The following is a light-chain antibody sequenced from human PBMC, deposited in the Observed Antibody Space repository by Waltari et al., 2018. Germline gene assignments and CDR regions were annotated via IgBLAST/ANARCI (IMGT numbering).Light chain of an antibody. J-gene: IGKJ4*01. V-gene: IGKV2D-29*02. CDR2: GVS. Sequence: DIVMTQTPLSLSVTPGQPASISCKSSQNLLYSDGKTYFYWYLQKPGQSPHLLIYGVSNRVSGVPDRFSGSGSGTDFTLNISRVEAEDVGLYYCMQSIQLPLTFGGGTKVEIK. CDR1: QNLLYSDGKTY. CDR3: MQSIQLPLT.